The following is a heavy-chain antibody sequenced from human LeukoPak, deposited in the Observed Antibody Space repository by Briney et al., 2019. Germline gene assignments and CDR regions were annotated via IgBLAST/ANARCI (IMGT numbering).Heavy chain of an antibody. CDR1: GASISSSGSY. Sequence: PSETLSLTCTVSGASISSSGSYWAWIRQPPGKGLEWIANIYYNGDTYYKPSLKSQVSISIDTSKNQFSLKLNSVTAADTAVYYCARAGYGDSDFDYWGQGTLVTVSS. CDR2: IYYNGDT. D-gene: IGHD4-17*01. V-gene: IGHV4-39*01. J-gene: IGHJ4*02. CDR3: ARAGYGDSDFDY.